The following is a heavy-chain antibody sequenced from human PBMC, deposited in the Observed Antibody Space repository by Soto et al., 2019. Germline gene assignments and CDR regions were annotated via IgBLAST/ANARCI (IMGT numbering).Heavy chain of an antibody. CDR3: AKGDNLGPKTGYAFDP. J-gene: IGHJ5*02. CDR1: GDSVSGNSAA. D-gene: IGHD5-12*01. Sequence: PSQTLSLTCAISGDSVSGNSAAWNWIRQSPSRGLEWLGRTYFRSKWYNDYAVSVKSRIIINPDTSNNQFSLQLNSVTPEDTAVYFCAKGDNLGPKTGYAFDPWGQGIMVTVS. V-gene: IGHV6-1*01. CDR2: TYFRSKWYN.